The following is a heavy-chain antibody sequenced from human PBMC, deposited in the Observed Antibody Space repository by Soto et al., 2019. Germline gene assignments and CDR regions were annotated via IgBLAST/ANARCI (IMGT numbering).Heavy chain of an antibody. CDR1: GYTLPNYS. CDR2: INPGTGYR. D-gene: IGHD2-8*01. J-gene: IGHJ4*02. V-gene: IGHV1-3*01. Sequence: QVQFVQSGAEVRKPGASVRLSCKPSGYTLPNYSIQWVRQAAGQGLQWLGWINPGTGYRDASQRLRGRLPLTMDNSATTFYMDLTSLTSEDTAVYFCTRDLNGGNPFDYWGQGTLVTVSS. CDR3: TRDLNGGNPFDY.